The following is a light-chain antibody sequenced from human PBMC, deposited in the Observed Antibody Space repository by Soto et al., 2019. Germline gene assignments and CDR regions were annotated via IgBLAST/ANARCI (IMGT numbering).Light chain of an antibody. J-gene: IGKJ1*01. V-gene: IGKV3-20*01. Sequence: EIVLTPSPGTLSLSPGERATLSCRASQIVSSNYLAWYQQKPGQAPRLLIYGASTRATGIPDRFSGSGSGTDFTLTISRLEPEDFAVYYCQQYANSPPTFGQGTKVEIK. CDR3: QQYANSPPT. CDR1: QIVSSNY. CDR2: GAS.